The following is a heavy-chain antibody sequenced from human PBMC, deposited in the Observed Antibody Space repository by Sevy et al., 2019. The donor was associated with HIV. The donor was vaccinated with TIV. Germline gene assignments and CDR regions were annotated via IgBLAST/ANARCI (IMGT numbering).Heavy chain of an antibody. CDR3: ARGGGSYSNYFDY. CDR1: GFTFSSYS. CDR2: ISSSSSTI. Sequence: GGSLRLSCAASGFTFSSYSMNWVRQAPGKGLEWVSYISSSSSTIYYADFVKGRFTIYRDNAKNSLYLQMNSLRAEDTDVYYCARGGGSYSNYFDYWGQGTLVTVSS. D-gene: IGHD1-26*01. J-gene: IGHJ4*02. V-gene: IGHV3-48*01.